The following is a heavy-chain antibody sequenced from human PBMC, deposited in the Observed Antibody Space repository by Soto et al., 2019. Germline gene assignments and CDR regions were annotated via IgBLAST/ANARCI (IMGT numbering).Heavy chain of an antibody. CDR1: GFTFTNAW. J-gene: IGHJ4*02. Sequence: PGGSLRLSCAASGFTFTNAWMSWVRQAPGKGLEWVGRIRSKTAGGTADYPAPVKGRFTISRDDSKNTLYLQMNSLQTEDTAVYYCTKETEDYVSMEPYWGLGTLVTVSS. V-gene: IGHV3-15*01. CDR3: TKETEDYVSMEPY. D-gene: IGHD3-16*01. CDR2: IRSKTAGGTA.